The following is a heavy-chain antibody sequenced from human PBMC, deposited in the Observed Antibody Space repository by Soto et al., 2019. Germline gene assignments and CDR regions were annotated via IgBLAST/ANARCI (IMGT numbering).Heavy chain of an antibody. CDR1: GFTFSSYA. CDR3: AKVPMAAAGTHSEYFQH. D-gene: IGHD6-13*01. CDR2: ISGSGGST. V-gene: IGHV3-23*01. Sequence: GGSLRLSCAASGFTFSSYAMSWVRQAPGKGLEWVSAISGSGGSTYYADSVKGRFTISRDNSKNTLYLQMNSLRAEDTAVYYCAKVPMAAAGTHSEYFQHWGQGTLVTVSS. J-gene: IGHJ1*01.